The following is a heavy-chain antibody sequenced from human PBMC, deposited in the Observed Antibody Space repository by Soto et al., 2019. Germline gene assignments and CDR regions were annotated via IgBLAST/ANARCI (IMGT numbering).Heavy chain of an antibody. J-gene: IGHJ4*02. CDR1: GFTFSTYW. Sequence: PGGSLRLSCVGSGFTFSTYWMNWVRQAPGKGLEWVANINPDGNVGTYVDSVRGRFTTSRDNAKSSLYLQMNSLRADDTAVYFCAGWGGHDYNYWGQGIMVTVSS. V-gene: IGHV3-7*03. CDR2: INPDGNVG. CDR3: AGWGGHDYNY. D-gene: IGHD4-4*01.